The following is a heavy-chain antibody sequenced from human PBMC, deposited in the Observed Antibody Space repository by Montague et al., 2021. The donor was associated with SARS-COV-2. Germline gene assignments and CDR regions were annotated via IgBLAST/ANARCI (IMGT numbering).Heavy chain of an antibody. CDR1: GGSISSSSYY. CDR3: ARVGRQQLVRLSSMDV. D-gene: IGHD6-13*01. CDR2: IYYSGST. Sequence: SETLSLTCTVSGGSISSSSYYWGWIRQPPGKGLEWIGSIYYSGSTYYXXXLKSRVTISVDTSKNQFSLKLSSVTAADTAVYYCARVGRQQLVRLSSMDVWDQGTTVTVSS. J-gene: IGHJ6*02. V-gene: IGHV4-39*07.